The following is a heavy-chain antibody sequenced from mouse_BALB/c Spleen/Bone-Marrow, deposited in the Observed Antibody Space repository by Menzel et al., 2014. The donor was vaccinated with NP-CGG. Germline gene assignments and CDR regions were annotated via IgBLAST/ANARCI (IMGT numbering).Heavy chain of an antibody. CDR3: ARYDGYSDNAMDY. D-gene: IGHD2-3*01. CDR2: IRNKANGYTT. J-gene: IGHJ4*01. Sequence: EVKLVESGGGLVQPGSSLRLSCATSGFTFTDYYMNWVRQPPGKALEWLGFIRNKANGYTTEFSASVKGRFTISRDNSQSILYLQMYTLRAEDSATYYCARYDGYSDNAMDYWGQGTSVTVSS. CDR1: GFTFTDYY. V-gene: IGHV7-3*02.